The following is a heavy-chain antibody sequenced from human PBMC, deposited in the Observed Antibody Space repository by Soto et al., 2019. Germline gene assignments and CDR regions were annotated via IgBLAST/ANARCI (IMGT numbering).Heavy chain of an antibody. D-gene: IGHD1-1*01. CDR3: ARDGTYNWV. CDR2: IYSGGAT. CDR1: GVTVSNNY. J-gene: IGHJ4*02. V-gene: IGHV3-66*01. Sequence: EVQLVESGGGLVQPGGSLSLSCAASGVTVSNNYMRWVRQAPGTGLEWVSLIYSGGATYYADSVKGRFTISRDNSKNTLHPQMNSLRAKDTAVYYCARDGTYNWVGGQGILVTVSS.